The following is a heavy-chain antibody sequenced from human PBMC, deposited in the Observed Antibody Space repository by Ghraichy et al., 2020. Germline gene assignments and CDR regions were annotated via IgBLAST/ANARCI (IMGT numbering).Heavy chain of an antibody. CDR2: ISFDGTYK. CDR1: GFTFSLYG. V-gene: IGHV3-30*18. CDR3: AKDKGVGTSWNFFDY. J-gene: IGHJ4*02. Sequence: GESLNIPCTTSGFTFSLYGMFWVRQTPGKGLEWVAFISFDGTYKYYAESVKGRFTVSRDNSNNTVYLQINSLTTEDTAIYHCAKDKGVGTSWNFFDYWGQGTLVSVSS. D-gene: IGHD2-2*01.